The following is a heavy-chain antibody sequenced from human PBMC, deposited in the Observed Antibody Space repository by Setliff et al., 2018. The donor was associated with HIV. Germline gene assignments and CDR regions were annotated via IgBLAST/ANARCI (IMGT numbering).Heavy chain of an antibody. CDR3: AREHGTSWPYFDF. CDR2: ISGYSGHT. J-gene: IGHJ4*02. Sequence: ASVKVSCKTSGYTLSDYDVAWVRQAPGQGLEWMGWISGYSGHTSYAQNFQGRVTMTTDTSTNTAYLELRGLRSDDTAIYYCAREHGTSWPYFDFWGQGTLVTVSS. CDR1: GYTLSDYD. V-gene: IGHV1-18*01.